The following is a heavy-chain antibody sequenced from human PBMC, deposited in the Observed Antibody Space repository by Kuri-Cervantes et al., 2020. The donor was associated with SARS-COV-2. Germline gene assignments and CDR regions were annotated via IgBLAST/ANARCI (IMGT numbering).Heavy chain of an antibody. CDR3: ARGGEGTAGRAPDY. CDR1: GGSISGNS. D-gene: IGHD1-1*01. J-gene: IGHJ4*02. CDR2: VDVSGST. Sequence: GSLRLSCTVSGGSISGNSWTWIRQSPGKGLEWIGYVDVSGSTHHTHRNPSVVGPVSFSVGTSRNQFSLGLTSVSAADTAVYYGARGGEGTAGRAPDYWGQGMLVTVSS. V-gene: IGHV4-59*01.